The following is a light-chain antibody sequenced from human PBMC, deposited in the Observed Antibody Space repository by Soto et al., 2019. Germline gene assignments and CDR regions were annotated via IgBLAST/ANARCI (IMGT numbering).Light chain of an antibody. CDR1: QSVGNN. CDR3: QQYTDSPIT. J-gene: IGKJ3*01. CDR2: GAS. Sequence: EIVMTQSPATLSVSPGERATLSCRASQSVGNNLAWYQQRPGQAPRLLIHGASTRASGVSARFSGSGSGTDFTLTISSLQSEDFAVYYCQQYTDSPITFGPGAKVDLK. V-gene: IGKV3-15*01.